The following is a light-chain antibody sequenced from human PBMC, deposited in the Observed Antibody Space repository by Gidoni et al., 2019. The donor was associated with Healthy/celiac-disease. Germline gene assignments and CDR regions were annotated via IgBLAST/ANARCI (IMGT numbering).Light chain of an antibody. J-gene: IGLJ3*02. CDR1: SSDVGGYNY. CDR3: CSYAGSSFV. V-gene: IGLV2-11*01. CDR2: DVS. Sequence: QSALTQPRAVSGSPGQSVTISCTGTSSDVGGYNYVSWYQRHPGKAPKLMIYDVSKRPSGVPDRFSGSKSGNTASLTISGLQAEDEADYYCCSYAGSSFVFGGGTKLTVL.